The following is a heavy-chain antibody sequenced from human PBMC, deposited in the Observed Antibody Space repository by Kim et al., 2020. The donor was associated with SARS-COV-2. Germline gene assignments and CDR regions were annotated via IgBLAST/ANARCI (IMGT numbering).Heavy chain of an antibody. D-gene: IGHD6-13*01. Sequence: SVKVSCKASGGTFSSYAISWVRQAPGQGLEWMGRIIPILGIANYAQKFQGRVTITADKSTSTAYMELSSLRSEDTAVYYCARDRGIAATEVDYWGQGTLVTVSS. J-gene: IGHJ4*02. CDR3: ARDRGIAATEVDY. V-gene: IGHV1-69*04. CDR2: IIPILGIA. CDR1: GGTFSSYA.